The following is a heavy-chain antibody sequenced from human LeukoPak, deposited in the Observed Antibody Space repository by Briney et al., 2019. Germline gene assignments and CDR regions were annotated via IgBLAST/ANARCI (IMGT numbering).Heavy chain of an antibody. J-gene: IGHJ4*02. D-gene: IGHD3-3*01. V-gene: IGHV1-18*01. CDR1: GYTFTSYG. Sequence: ASVKVSCKASGYTFTSYGISWVRQAPGQGLEWMGWISAYNGNTNHAQKLQGRVTMTTDTSTCTAYMELRSLRSDDTAVYYCARCAVDFWSGFGPSTPHYFDYWGQGTLVTVSS. CDR2: ISAYNGNT. CDR3: ARCAVDFWSGFGPSTPHYFDY.